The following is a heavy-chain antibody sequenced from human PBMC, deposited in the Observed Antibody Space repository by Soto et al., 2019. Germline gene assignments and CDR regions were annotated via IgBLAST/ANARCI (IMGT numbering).Heavy chain of an antibody. CDR2: TYDSGST. Sequence: SETLSLTCTVSGGSISGGGYYWSWIRQPPGKGLEWIGYTYDSGSTYYNPSLKSRISISVDTSKNQFSLRLTSVTAADTAVYYCAREIIPLTTDWYFDLWGRGTLV. CDR3: AREIIPLTTDWYFDL. V-gene: IGHV4-30-4*01. J-gene: IGHJ2*01. D-gene: IGHD4-17*01. CDR1: GGSISGGGYY.